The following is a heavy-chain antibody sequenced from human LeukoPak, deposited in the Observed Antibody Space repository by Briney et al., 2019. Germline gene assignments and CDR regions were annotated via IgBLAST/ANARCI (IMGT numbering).Heavy chain of an antibody. D-gene: IGHD5-18*01. Sequence: ASVKVSCKASGYTFTSYYMHWVRQAPGQGLEWMGWINPNSGGTNYAQKFQGRVTMTRDTSISTAYMELSRLRSDDTAVYYCARTNSYGRYFDYWGQGTLVTVSS. V-gene: IGHV1-2*02. CDR2: INPNSGGT. CDR1: GYTFTSYY. CDR3: ARTNSYGRYFDY. J-gene: IGHJ4*02.